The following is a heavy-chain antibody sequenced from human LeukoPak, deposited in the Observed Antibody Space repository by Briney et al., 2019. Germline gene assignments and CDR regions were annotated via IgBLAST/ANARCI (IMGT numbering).Heavy chain of an antibody. J-gene: IGHJ4*02. CDR2: IRYDGSNK. CDR3: ARDRSSVYYFDY. D-gene: IGHD6-19*01. CDR1: GFTFSSYG. Sequence: GGSLRLSCAASGFTFSSYGMHWVRQAPGKGLEWVAFIRYDGSNKYYADSVKGRFTISRDNSKNTLYQQMNSLRAEDTAVYYCARDRSSVYYFDYWGQGTLVTVSS. V-gene: IGHV3-30*02.